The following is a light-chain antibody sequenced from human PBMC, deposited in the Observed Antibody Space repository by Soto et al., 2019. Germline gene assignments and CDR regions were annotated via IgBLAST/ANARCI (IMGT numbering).Light chain of an antibody. Sequence: QSALTSLPSGTGFPLRSRPISCTETSSNFGAYDYVSWYQQHPGKAPKLLLYEVNKRPSGVPDRFSGSKSGNTASLTVSGLQAEDEADYYCSSYAGTNNWGVFGTGTKVTVL. CDR3: SSYAGTNNWGV. CDR2: EVN. CDR1: SSNFGAYDY. V-gene: IGLV2-8*01. J-gene: IGLJ1*01.